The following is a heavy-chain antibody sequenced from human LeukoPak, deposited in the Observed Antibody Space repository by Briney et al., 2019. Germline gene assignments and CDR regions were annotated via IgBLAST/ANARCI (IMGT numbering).Heavy chain of an antibody. J-gene: IGHJ1*01. CDR2: ISYDGSNK. CDR3: VRDPAAAGTEYFQH. D-gene: IGHD6-13*01. Sequence: PGRSLRLSCAASGFTFSSYAMHWVRQAPGKGLEWVAVISYDGSNKYYADSVKGRFTISRDNSKNTLYLQMNSLRAEDTAVYYCVRDPAAAGTEYFQHWGQGTLVTVSS. V-gene: IGHV3-30*04. CDR1: GFTFSSYA.